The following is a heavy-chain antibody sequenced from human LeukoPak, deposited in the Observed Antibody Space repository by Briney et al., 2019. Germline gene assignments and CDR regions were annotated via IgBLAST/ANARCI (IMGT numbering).Heavy chain of an antibody. CDR2: IKEDGSEK. Sequence: GGSLRLSCAASGFTFSSSWMKWVRQAPGKGLESVAVIKEDGSEKHYVDSVKGRFAISRDNAKNSLYLQMNSLRAEDTAVYYCARGGGLIVGATFDYWGQGTLVTVSS. V-gene: IGHV3-7*05. CDR1: GFTFSSSW. J-gene: IGHJ4*02. D-gene: IGHD1-26*01. CDR3: ARGGGLIVGATFDY.